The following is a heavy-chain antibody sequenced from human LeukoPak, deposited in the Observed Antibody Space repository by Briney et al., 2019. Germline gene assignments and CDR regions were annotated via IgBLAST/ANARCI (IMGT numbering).Heavy chain of an antibody. CDR1: GGSISSSSYY. Sequence: PSETLSLTCTVSGGSISSSSYYWGWIRQPPGKGLEWIGSIYYSGSTYYNPSLKSRVTISVDTSKNQFSLKLSSLTAADTAVYYCARVRRGMSYFDYWGQGTLVTVSS. J-gene: IGHJ4*02. D-gene: IGHD3-16*01. V-gene: IGHV4-39*01. CDR3: ARVRRGMSYFDY. CDR2: IYYSGST.